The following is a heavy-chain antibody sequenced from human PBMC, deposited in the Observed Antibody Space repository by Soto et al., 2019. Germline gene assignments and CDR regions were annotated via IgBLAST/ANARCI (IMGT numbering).Heavy chain of an antibody. J-gene: IGHJ4*02. D-gene: IGHD6-19*01. CDR3: AAPEYTRGWTPFDY. CDR2: INTNNGAT. CDR1: GFTVPGYY. V-gene: IGHV1-2*02. Sequence: GASVKVSYKACGFTVPGYYVHWVRGPPGQGLEWMGWINTNNGATKFAQTFQRRITLTRDTSMTTTYMELSRLTSDDTATYYCAAPEYTRGWTPFDYWGQGTLVTVSS.